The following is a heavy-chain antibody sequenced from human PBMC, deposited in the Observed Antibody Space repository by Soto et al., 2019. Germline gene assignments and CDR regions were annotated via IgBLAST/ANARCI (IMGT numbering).Heavy chain of an antibody. V-gene: IGHV3-53*01. CDR3: ARDRYCSGGFCYGMDV. CDR1: EFAVNSNY. CDR2: IYFDGDT. Sequence: GGSLRLSCAAFEFAVNSNYVNWVRQAPGKGLEWVSIIYFDGDTFYADSVKGRFSISRDTSKNTVYLQMNSLRAEDTAIYYCARDRYCSGGFCYGMDVWGQGTTVTVSS. J-gene: IGHJ6*02. D-gene: IGHD2-15*01.